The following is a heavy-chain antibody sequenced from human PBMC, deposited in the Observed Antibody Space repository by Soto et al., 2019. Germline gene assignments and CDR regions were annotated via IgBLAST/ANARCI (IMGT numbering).Heavy chain of an antibody. V-gene: IGHV1-69*06. Sequence: PRASVKVSCKASGGTFSSYAISWVRQAPGQGLEWMGGIIPIFGTANYAQKFQGRVTITADKSTSTAYMELSSLRSEDTAVYYCARRIGSSGWYYFDYWGQGTLVTVSS. CDR1: GGTFSSYA. CDR3: ARRIGSSGWYYFDY. J-gene: IGHJ4*02. D-gene: IGHD6-19*01. CDR2: IIPIFGTA.